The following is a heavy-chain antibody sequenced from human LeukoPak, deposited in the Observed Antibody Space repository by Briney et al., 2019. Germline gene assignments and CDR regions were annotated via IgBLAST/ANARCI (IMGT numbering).Heavy chain of an antibody. V-gene: IGHV3-48*02. CDR3: ASGSYVLGPARY. CDR2: ISGSSGII. J-gene: IGHJ4*02. D-gene: IGHD1-26*01. Sequence: GGSLRLSCAASGFTFNTYTMNWVRQAPGKGLEWVSYISGSSGIIDYADSVRGRFTISRDNAKNSLYLQMNSLRDEDTAVYYCASGSYVLGPARYWGQGTLVTVSS. CDR1: GFTFNTYT.